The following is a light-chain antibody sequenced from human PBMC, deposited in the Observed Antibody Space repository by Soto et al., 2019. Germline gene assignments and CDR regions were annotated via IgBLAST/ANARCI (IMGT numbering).Light chain of an antibody. Sequence: QSALTQPPSVSGSPGQSVTISCTGTSSDVGGYNFVSWYQQHPGKAPKFMIYEVSKRPSGVPDRFSGSKSGNTASLTVSGLQAEDEADYYCSSYAGGIKCVFGGGTKLTVL. CDR2: EVS. CDR3: SSYAGGIKCV. V-gene: IGLV2-8*01. CDR1: SSDVGGYNF. J-gene: IGLJ3*02.